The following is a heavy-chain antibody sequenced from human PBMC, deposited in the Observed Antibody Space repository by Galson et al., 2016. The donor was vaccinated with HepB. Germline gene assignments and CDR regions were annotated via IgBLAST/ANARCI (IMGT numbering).Heavy chain of an antibody. CDR2: ISSDGSNK. CDR1: GFSFSSYA. V-gene: IGHV3-30-3*01. J-gene: IGHJ4*02. CDR3: ARKTVVIVFDF. D-gene: IGHD3-22*01. Sequence: SLRLSCAASGFSFSSYAMHWVRQAPGKGLEWVALISSDGSNKNYADSVKGRFTISRDNSRNTVYLQMNSLRADDTAVYFCARKTVVIVFDFWGRGNLVTVSS.